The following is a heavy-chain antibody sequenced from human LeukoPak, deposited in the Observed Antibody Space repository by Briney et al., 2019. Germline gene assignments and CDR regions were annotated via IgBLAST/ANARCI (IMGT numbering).Heavy chain of an antibody. CDR3: ARSAYYDRDFDY. Sequence: GGSLRLSWAASGFTFSSYSMNWVRQAPGKGLEWVSSICSSSSYIYYADSVKGRFTISRDNAKNSLYLQMNSLRAEDTAVYYCARSAYYDRDFDYWGQGTLVTVSS. V-gene: IGHV3-21*01. CDR1: GFTFSSYS. J-gene: IGHJ4*02. D-gene: IGHD3-3*01. CDR2: ICSSSSYI.